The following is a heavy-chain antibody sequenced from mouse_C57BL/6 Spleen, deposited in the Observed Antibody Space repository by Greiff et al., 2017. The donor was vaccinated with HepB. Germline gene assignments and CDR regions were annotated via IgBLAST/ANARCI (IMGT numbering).Heavy chain of an antibody. V-gene: IGHV10-1*01. D-gene: IGHD3-2*02. CDR2: IRSKSNNYAT. J-gene: IGHJ4*01. Sequence: EVKVVESGGGLVQPKGSLKLSCAASGFSFNTYAMNWVRQAPGKGLEWVARIRSKSNNYATYYADSVKDRFTISRDDSESMLYLQMNNLKTEDTAMYYCVRQSSGFYYAMDYWGQGTSVTVSS. CDR3: VRQSSGFYYAMDY. CDR1: GFSFNTYA.